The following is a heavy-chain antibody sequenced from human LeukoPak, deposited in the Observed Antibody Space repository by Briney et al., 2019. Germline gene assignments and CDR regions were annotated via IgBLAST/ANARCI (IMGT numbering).Heavy chain of an antibody. Sequence: SETLSLTCTVSRGSISSGSYYWSWIRQPAGKGLEWIGRIYSNGTTNYNPSLKSRVTISVDTSKNHFSLKVSSVTAADTAVCYCARGRGRDVSFYYGMDVWGQGTTVTASS. J-gene: IGHJ6*02. CDR3: ARGRGRDVSFYYGMDV. D-gene: IGHD3-10*01. CDR1: RGSISSGSYY. CDR2: IYSNGTT. V-gene: IGHV4-61*02.